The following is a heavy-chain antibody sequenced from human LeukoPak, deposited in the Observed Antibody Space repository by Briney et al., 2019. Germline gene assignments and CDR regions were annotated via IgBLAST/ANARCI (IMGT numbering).Heavy chain of an antibody. D-gene: IGHD5-18*01. CDR1: GDSISSGTYY. CDR2: IYISGST. Sequence: SETLSLTCTVSGDSISSGTYYWSRIRQPAGKGLEWIGRIYISGSTNYNPSLKSRVTISVDTSKNQFSLKLSSVTAADTAVYYCARDAPPGYSYEDAFDIWGQGTMVTVSS. J-gene: IGHJ3*02. V-gene: IGHV4-61*02. CDR3: ARDAPPGYSYEDAFDI.